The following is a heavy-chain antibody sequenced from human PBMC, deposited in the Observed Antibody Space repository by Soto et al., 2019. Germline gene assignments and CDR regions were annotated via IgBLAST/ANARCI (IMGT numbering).Heavy chain of an antibody. Sequence: HPGGSLRLSCAASGFTFSSYEMNWVRQAPGKGLEWVSYISSSGSTIYYADSVKGRFTTSRDNAKNSLYLQMNSLRAEDTAVYYCATYYYGSGSYYNGGWGPYYYYGLAVWGKGTKVTVSS. CDR3: ATYYYGSGSYYNGGWGPYYYYGLAV. D-gene: IGHD3-10*01. CDR1: GFTFSSYE. V-gene: IGHV3-48*03. J-gene: IGHJ6*04. CDR2: ISSSGSTI.